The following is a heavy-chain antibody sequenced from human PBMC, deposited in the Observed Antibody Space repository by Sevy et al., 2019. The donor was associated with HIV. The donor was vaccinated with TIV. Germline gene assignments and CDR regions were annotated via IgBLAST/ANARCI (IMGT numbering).Heavy chain of an antibody. D-gene: IGHD2-2*01. CDR3: ARGGGYCSSTSCPRKDVFDI. CDR1: GFTVSSNY. CDR2: IYSGGST. Sequence: GGSLRLSCAASGFTVSSNYISWVRQAPGKGLEWVSVIYSGGSTYYADSVKGRFTISRDNSKNTLYLQMNSLRAEDTAVYYCARGGGYCSSTSCPRKDVFDIRGQGTMVTVSS. J-gene: IGHJ3*02. V-gene: IGHV3-53*01.